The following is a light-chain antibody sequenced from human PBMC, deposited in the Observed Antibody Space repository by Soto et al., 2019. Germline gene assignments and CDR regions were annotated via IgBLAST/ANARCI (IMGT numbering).Light chain of an antibody. V-gene: IGLV2-14*01. J-gene: IGLJ1*01. CDR3: SSYTSSSPYV. CDR1: NSDVGAYPY. CDR2: EVS. Sequence: QSALTQPASVSGSPGQSITISCTGTNSDVGAYPYVSWYQQHPGNAPKLMIYEVSNRPSGVSNRFSGSKSGNTASLTISGLQAEDEADYYCSSYTSSSPYVFGTGTKLTVL.